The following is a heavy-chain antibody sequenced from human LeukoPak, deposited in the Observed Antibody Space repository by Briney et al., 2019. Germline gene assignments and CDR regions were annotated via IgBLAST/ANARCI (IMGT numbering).Heavy chain of an antibody. CDR1: GFTFSSYW. CDR3: ASVAAADDTFDY. J-gene: IGHJ4*02. V-gene: IGHV3-74*01. D-gene: IGHD6-13*01. CDR2: INSDGSST. Sequence: GGSLRLSCAASGFTFSSYWMHWVRQAPGKGLVWVSRINSDGSSTSYADSVKGRFTISRDNAKNTLYLQMNSLRAEDTAVYYCASVAAADDTFDYWGQGTLATVSS.